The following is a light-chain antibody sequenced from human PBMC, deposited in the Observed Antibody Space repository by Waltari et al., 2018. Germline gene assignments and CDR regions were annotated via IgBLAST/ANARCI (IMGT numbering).Light chain of an antibody. Sequence: DIVMTQSPDSLAVSLGERATINCKSSQSGLYNSNDKNYLAWYQKKPGQPPRLLIYWASTRESGVPERFSGSGSGTDFTLTISSLQAEDVAVYYCQQYYRIPRTFGQGTTVDIK. CDR3: QQYYRIPRT. J-gene: IGKJ1*01. CDR1: QSGLYNSNDKNY. CDR2: WAS. V-gene: IGKV4-1*01.